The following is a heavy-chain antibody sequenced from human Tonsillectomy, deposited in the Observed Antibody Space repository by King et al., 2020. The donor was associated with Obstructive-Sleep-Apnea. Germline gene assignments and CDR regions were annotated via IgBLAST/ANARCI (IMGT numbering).Heavy chain of an antibody. J-gene: IGHJ5*02. CDR1: GFTFSGSA. V-gene: IGHV3-73*02. D-gene: IGHD2-15*01. CDR3: KVGVVVAAKDNHWFDP. Sequence: VQLVESGGGLVQPGGSLKLSCAASGFTFSGSAMHWVRQASGKGLEWVGRIRSKANSYATAYAASVKGRFTISRDDSKNTAYLQMNSLKTEDTAVYYCKVGVVVAAKDNHWFDPWGQGTLVTVSS. CDR2: IRSKANSYAT.